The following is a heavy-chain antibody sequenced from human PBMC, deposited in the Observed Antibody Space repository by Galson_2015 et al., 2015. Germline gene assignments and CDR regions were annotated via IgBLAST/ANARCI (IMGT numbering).Heavy chain of an antibody. V-gene: IGHV3-23*01. Sequence: SLRLSCAASGFTFKDYALNWVRQATGKGLAWVSSISASGDSTYSADSVQGRFTISRDNSKNTVYLQMDGLRAEDTAVYYCARGWAWKIVVYPAAPFVFWGRGTLVTVAP. J-gene: IGHJ4*02. CDR2: ISASGDST. CDR1: GFTFKDYA. CDR3: ARGWAWKIVVYPAAPFVF. D-gene: IGHD2-15*01.